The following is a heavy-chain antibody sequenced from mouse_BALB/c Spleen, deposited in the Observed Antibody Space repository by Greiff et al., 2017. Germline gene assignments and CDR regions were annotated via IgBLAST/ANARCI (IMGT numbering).Heavy chain of an antibody. V-gene: IGHV2-9*02. J-gene: IGHJ4*01. CDR2: IWAGGST. D-gene: IGHD2-1*01. CDR3: ARSYGNYGYYYAMDY. Sequence: QVQLQQSGPGLVAPSQSLSITCTVSGFSLTSYGVHWVRQPPGKGLEWLGVIWAGGSTNYNSALMSRLSISKDNSKSQVFLKMNSLQTDDTAMYYCARSYGNYGYYYAMDYWGQGTSVTVSS. CDR1: GFSLTSYG.